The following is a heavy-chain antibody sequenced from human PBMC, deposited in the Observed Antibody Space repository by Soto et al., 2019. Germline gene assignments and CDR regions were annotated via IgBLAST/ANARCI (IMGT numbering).Heavy chain of an antibody. D-gene: IGHD5-18*01. CDR2: INNSGSK. CDR1: GGSFSCYY. V-gene: IGHV4-34*01. CDR3: ARGLRVYSYGYGY. Sequence: SETLSLTGAVYGGSFSCYYWIWIRQPPGKGLEWIGVINNSGSKNYNPSTKPRVTTSVDKSKNQFSLTMSSVTAPDTAVYYCARGLRVYSYGYGYWGQGTLVTVSS. J-gene: IGHJ4*02.